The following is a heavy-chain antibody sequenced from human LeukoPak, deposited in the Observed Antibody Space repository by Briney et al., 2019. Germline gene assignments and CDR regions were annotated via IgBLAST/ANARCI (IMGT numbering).Heavy chain of an antibody. CDR3: ATVRGGRDATDTYYFDY. CDR2: IIPILGIA. V-gene: IGHV1-69*04. J-gene: IGHJ4*02. CDR1: GGTFSSYA. Sequence: SVKVSCKASGGTFSSYAISWVRQAPGQGLEWMGRIIPILGIANYAQKFQGRVTMTEDTSTDTAYMELSSLRSEDTAVYYCATVRGGRDATDTYYFDYWGQGTLVTVSS. D-gene: IGHD2-15*01.